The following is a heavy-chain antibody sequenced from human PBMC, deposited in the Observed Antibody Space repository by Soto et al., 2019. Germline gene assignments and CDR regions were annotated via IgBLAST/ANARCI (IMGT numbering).Heavy chain of an antibody. CDR2: IYYSGST. CDR1: GGSISSGGYY. V-gene: IGHV4-31*03. Sequence: QVQLQESGPGLVKPSQTLSLTCTVSGGSISSGGYYWSWIRQHPGKGLEWIGYIYYSGSTSYNPSPKRRVTISVDPSKNHSSLKLSSVPAADTAVYYCARGVIHWGQGTLVTVSS. J-gene: IGHJ4*02. D-gene: IGHD2-21*01. CDR3: ARGVIH.